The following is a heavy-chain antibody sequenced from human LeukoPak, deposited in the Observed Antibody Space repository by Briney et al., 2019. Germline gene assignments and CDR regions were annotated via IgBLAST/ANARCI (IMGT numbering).Heavy chain of an antibody. CDR3: ARGAPYCSGGSCYVYYYYMDV. V-gene: IGHV1-2*02. D-gene: IGHD2-15*01. CDR2: INPNSGDT. CDR1: GYTFTGYY. Sequence: ASVKVSCKASGYTFTGYYIHWVRQAPGQGLEWMGWINPNSGDTNYAQKFQGRVTMTRDTSISTAYMELSRLRSDDTAVYYCARGAPYCSGGSCYVYYYYMDVWGKGTTVTVSS. J-gene: IGHJ6*03.